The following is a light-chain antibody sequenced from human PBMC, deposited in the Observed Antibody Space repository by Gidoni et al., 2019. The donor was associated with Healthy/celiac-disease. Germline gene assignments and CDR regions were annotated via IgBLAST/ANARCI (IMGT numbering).Light chain of an antibody. V-gene: IGKV3-15*01. CDR1: QSVSSN. Sequence: EIVMTQSPATLSVSLGERATLSCRASQSVSSNLAWYQQKPGQAPRLLIYGASTRATGIPARFIGSGSATEFTLTISSLQSQDFAVYYCQQYDNCPPWTFGQGTRVEIK. J-gene: IGKJ1*01. CDR3: QQYDNCPPWT. CDR2: GAS.